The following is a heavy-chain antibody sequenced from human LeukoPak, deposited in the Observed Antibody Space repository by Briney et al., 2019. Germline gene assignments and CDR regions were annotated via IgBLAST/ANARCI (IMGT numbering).Heavy chain of an antibody. V-gene: IGHV4-4*07. CDR1: GASISSYY. CDR2: IYTSGST. CDR3: AREGGLGAAAWFDP. J-gene: IGHJ5*02. Sequence: SETLSLTCTVSGASISSYYWSWIRQPAGKGLEWIGRIYTSGSTNYNPSLKSRVTMSVDTSKNQFSLKLSSVTAADTAVYYCAREGGLGAAAWFDPWGQGTLVTVSS. D-gene: IGHD6-13*01.